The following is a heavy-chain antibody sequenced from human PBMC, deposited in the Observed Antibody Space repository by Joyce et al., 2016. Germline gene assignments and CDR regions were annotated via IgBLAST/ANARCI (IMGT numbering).Heavy chain of an antibody. CDR3: VRVRQSGNINDY. J-gene: IGHJ4*02. CDR2: ITPIFATA. Sequence: QMQLVQSGAEVKKPGSSVKVSCRAFGGTRSGYAISWVRQAPGQGLEWMGGITPIFATAKYAQKFQTRLTITADKSTNTAYIELSSLRSEDTAIYYCVRVRQSGNINDYWGQGTQVTVSS. CDR1: GGTRSGYA. V-gene: IGHV1-69*06.